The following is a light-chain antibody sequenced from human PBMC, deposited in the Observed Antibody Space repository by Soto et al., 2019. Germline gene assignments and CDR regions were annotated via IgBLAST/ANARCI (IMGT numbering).Light chain of an antibody. V-gene: IGKV1-13*02. CDR3: QQYNTYSSLT. J-gene: IGKJ4*01. CDR1: QGINYD. Sequence: AIQMTQSPSSLSASVGDRVTITCRASQGINYDLGWYQQKPGRAPRLLIYDASSLESGVPSRFSGSGYGTEFTLTISSLQPDDFATYYCQQYNTYSSLTFGGGTKVDIK. CDR2: DAS.